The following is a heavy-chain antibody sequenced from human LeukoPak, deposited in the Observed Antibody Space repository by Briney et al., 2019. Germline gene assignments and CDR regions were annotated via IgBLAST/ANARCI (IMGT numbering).Heavy chain of an antibody. CDR2: IYPDDSDT. J-gene: IGHJ6*03. D-gene: IGHD3-3*01. V-gene: IGHV5-51*01. CDR1: GYTFTNYW. Sequence: GESLKISCKASGYTFTNYWIGWVRQMPGKGLEGMGIIYPDDSDTKYSPSFQGHVTISVDESISTAYLQWSSLKASDTAIYYCARHEVGGDSSSGYEYYYYMAVWGKGTAVTVFS. CDR3: ARHEVGGDSSSGYEYYYYMAV.